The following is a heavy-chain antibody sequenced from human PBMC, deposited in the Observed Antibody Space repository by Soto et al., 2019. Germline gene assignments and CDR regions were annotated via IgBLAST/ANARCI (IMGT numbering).Heavy chain of an antibody. CDR2: LNGAGGST. CDR1: GLTFSDYA. Sequence: PGGSLRLSCLASGLTFSDYAMTWVRHVPGRGLEWVSSLNGAGGSTYYADSVRGRFTISRDNSQNTLFLQMNRLTVDDTAIYYCAAPRDEYGSGISWFTYGMDVWGQGTTVTVSS. V-gene: IGHV3-23*01. D-gene: IGHD3-10*01. J-gene: IGHJ6*02. CDR3: AAPRDEYGSGISWFTYGMDV.